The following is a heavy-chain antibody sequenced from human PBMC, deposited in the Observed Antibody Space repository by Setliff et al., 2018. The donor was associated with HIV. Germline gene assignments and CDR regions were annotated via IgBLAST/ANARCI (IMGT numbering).Heavy chain of an antibody. J-gene: IGHJ5*01. CDR1: GVTFSRYT. CDR2: LIPFFGTA. V-gene: IGHV1-69*05. D-gene: IGHD2-8*01. Sequence: GASVKVSCKASGVTFSRYTITWVRQAPGQGLEWVGGLIPFFGTANYAQKFQGRVTITTDESTSTAYMELSRLTSEDTAVYYCAKEGGSHCTKGVCFPTNWLDSWGQGTLVTVSS. CDR3: AKEGGSHCTKGVCFPTNWLDS.